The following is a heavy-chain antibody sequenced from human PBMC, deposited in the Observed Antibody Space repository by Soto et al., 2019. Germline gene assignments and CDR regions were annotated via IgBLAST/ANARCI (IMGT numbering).Heavy chain of an antibody. CDR2: ISYDGSNK. Sequence: GALRLSCAASGFTFSSYGMHWVRQAPGKGLEWVAVISYDGSNKYYADSVKGRFTISRDNSKNTLYLQMNSLRAEDTAVYYCAKDLTYSSGWYLDYWGQGTLVTVSS. CDR3: AKDLTYSSGWYLDY. V-gene: IGHV3-30*18. J-gene: IGHJ4*02. D-gene: IGHD6-19*01. CDR1: GFTFSSYG.